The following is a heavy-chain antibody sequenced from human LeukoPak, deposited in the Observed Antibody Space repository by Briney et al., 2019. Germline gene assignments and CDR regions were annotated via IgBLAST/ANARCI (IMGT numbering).Heavy chain of an antibody. J-gene: IGHJ4*02. Sequence: ASVKVSCKASGYTFTSYGISWVRQAPGQGLEWMGWISAYNGNTNYAQKLQGRVTMTTDTSTSPAYMELRSLRSDDTAVYYCARDHMTTVTTGYWGQGTLVTVSS. D-gene: IGHD4-17*01. V-gene: IGHV1-18*01. CDR2: ISAYNGNT. CDR1: GYTFTSYG. CDR3: ARDHMTTVTTGY.